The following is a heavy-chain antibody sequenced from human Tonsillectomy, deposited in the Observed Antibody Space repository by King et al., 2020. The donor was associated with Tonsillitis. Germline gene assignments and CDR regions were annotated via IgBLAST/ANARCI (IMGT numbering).Heavy chain of an antibody. J-gene: IGHJ6*02. V-gene: IGHV4-38-2*02. CDR3: ARDQSGRDYYDSSGYYLLGYYGMDV. Sequence: QLQESGPGLVKPSETLSLTCAVSGYSISSGYYWGWIRQPPGKGLEWIGSIYHSGSTYYNPSLKSRVTISVDTSKNQFSLKLSSVTAADTAVYYGARDQSGRDYYDSSGYYLLGYYGMDVWGQGTTVTVSS. CDR1: GYSISSGYY. D-gene: IGHD3-22*01. CDR2: IYHSGST.